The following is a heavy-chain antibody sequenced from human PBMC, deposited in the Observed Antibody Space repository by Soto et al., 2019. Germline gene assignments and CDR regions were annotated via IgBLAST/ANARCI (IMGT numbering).Heavy chain of an antibody. J-gene: IGHJ6*02. V-gene: IGHV1-3*01. Sequence: ASVKVSFKASGYTFTSYTMHWVRQAPGQRLEWMGWINAGNGNTKYSQRFQGRVTLTSDTSANTAYMELSSLRSGDTAMYYCARGLPLGYYYYAMDAWGQGTTVTVSS. CDR2: INAGNGNT. D-gene: IGHD2-15*01. CDR3: ARGLPLGYYYYAMDA. CDR1: GYTFTSYT.